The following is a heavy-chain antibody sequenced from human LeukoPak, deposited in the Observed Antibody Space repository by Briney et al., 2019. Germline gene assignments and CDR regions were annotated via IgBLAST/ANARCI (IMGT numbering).Heavy chain of an antibody. CDR3: ASGGYCGGNSCYPNWFDP. V-gene: IGHV4-59*01. Sequence: PSETLSLTCTVSGGSINSYYWSWIRLTPGKGLEWIGYIYYSGSTNYNYNPSLKSRVTISVDTSKSQFSLKLSSVTAADTAIYYCASGGYCGGNSCYPNWFDPWGQGTLVTVSS. D-gene: IGHD2-2*01. CDR1: GGSINSYY. CDR2: IYYSGSTNY. J-gene: IGHJ5*02.